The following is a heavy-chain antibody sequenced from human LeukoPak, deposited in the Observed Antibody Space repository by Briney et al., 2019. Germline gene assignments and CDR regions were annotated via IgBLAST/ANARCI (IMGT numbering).Heavy chain of an antibody. CDR1: GYTFTSYG. CDR3: ARDSSGFNYFDY. CDR2: ISAYNGNT. D-gene: IGHD6-19*01. V-gene: IGHV1-18*01. Sequence: ASVKVSCKASGYTFTSYGISWVRQAPGQGLEWMGWISAYNGNTNYAQKLQGRVTMTTDTSTSTACMELRSLRSDDTAVYYCARDSSGFNYFDYWGQGTLVTVSS. J-gene: IGHJ4*02.